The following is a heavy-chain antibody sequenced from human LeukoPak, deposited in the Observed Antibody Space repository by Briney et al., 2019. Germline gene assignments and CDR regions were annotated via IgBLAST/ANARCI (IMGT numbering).Heavy chain of an antibody. J-gene: IGHJ3*02. Sequence: GGSLRLSCAASGFTFSSYSMNWVRQAPGKGLEWVSSISSSSSYIYYADSVKGRFTISRDNAKNSLYLQMNSLRAEDTAVYYCAREQGWNPEAVTNAFDIWGQGTMVTVSS. CDR2: ISSSSSYI. CDR3: AREQGWNPEAVTNAFDI. D-gene: IGHD1-1*01. CDR1: GFTFSSYS. V-gene: IGHV3-21*01.